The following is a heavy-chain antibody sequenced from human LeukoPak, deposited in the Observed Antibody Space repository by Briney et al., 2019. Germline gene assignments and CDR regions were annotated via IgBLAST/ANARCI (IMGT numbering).Heavy chain of an antibody. Sequence: ASVKVSCKASGYTFTRFGISWVRQAPGQGLEWMGWISAYNNNTNYAQKLQGRVTMTTDTSTSTAYMELRSLRSDDTAVYYCAREGGYCSSTSCPASDYWGQGTLVTVSS. D-gene: IGHD2-2*01. V-gene: IGHV1-18*01. CDR1: GYTFTRFG. CDR3: AREGGYCSSTSCPASDY. CDR2: ISAYNNNT. J-gene: IGHJ4*02.